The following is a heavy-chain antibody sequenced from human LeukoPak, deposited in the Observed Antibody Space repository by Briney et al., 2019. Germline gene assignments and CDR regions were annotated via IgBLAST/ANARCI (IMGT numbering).Heavy chain of an antibody. D-gene: IGHD5-18*01. CDR1: GLTFDDYA. CDR2: ISWNSGSR. Sequence: PGGSLRLSCAASGLTFDDYAMHWVRQAPGKGLEWVSGISWNSGSRGYADSVKGRFTISRDNAKNSLYLQMNSLRAEDTALYYCAKAFIQLWSPRGYYYGMDVWGQGTTVTVSS. CDR3: AKAFIQLWSPRGYYYGMDV. V-gene: IGHV3-9*01. J-gene: IGHJ6*02.